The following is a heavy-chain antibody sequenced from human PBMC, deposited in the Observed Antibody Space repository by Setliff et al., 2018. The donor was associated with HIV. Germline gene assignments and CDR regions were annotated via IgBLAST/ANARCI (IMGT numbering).Heavy chain of an antibody. CDR3: VRERRWLQEYYYYMDV. Sequence: SETLSLTCNISGASMNSYYWSWVRRSAGQELEWIGRIYVNGKANYNPSLKSRVTMSVGKSKSQFSLRLRSVTAADTAVYYCVRERRWLQEYYYYMDVWGNGTTVTVSS. V-gene: IGHV4-4*07. CDR2: IYVNGKA. J-gene: IGHJ6*04. CDR1: GASMNSYY. D-gene: IGHD3-16*01.